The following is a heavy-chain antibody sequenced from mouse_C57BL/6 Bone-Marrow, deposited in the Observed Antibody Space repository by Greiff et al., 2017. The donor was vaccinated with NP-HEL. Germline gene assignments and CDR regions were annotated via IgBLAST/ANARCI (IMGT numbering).Heavy chain of an antibody. J-gene: IGHJ1*03. CDR2: ISNGGGST. V-gene: IGHV5-12*01. D-gene: IGHD2-4*01. CDR1: GFTFSDYY. CDR3: ERHEGPYDYDFYFDV. Sequence: DVKLVESGGGLVQPGGSLKLSCAASGFTFSDYYMYWVRQTPEKRLEWVAYISNGGGSTYYPDTVKGRFTISRDNAKNTLYLQMSRLKSEDTAMYYCERHEGPYDYDFYFDVWGTGTTVTVSS.